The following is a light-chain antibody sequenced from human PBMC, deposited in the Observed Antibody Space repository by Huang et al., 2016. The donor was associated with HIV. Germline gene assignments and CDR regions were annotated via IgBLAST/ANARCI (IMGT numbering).Light chain of an antibody. CDR2: SAS. V-gene: IGKV3-15*01. CDR3: QHYNNWPWWT. Sequence: EVVMTQSPAILSVSPGARATLSCRASQSVTSNLAWYQQKPGQAPRLLIYSASTRATGIPARCSGSGSGTEFTLTISSLQSEDFAVYYCQHYNNWPWWTFGQGTKVEIK. J-gene: IGKJ1*01. CDR1: QSVTSN.